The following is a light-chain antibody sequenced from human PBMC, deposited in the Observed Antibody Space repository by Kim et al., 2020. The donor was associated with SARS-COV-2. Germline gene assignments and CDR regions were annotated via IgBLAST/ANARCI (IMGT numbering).Light chain of an antibody. CDR1: RVIDTY. V-gene: IGKV1-9*01. CDR3: LHLNSFPRGS. J-gene: IGKJ3*01. CDR2: EAS. Sequence: DIQLTQSPSFVSASVGADVTITCRASRVIDTYLAWYQQRPGEAPRLLIYEASTLQTGVPSRFTGSGSGTEFTLTISSLQPEDFATYYCLHLNSFPRGSFGPGTKVDIK.